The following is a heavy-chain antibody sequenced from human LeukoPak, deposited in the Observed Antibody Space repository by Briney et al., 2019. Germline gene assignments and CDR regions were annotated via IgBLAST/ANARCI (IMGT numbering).Heavy chain of an antibody. J-gene: IGHJ6*03. CDR2: MSYDGSNK. CDR3: ARDIRKYYYMDV. Sequence: GRSLRLSCAASGFTFRTYGMHWVRQAPGKGLEWVAVMSYDGSNKHYADSVKGRFTTSRDNSMNTLYLQMDSLRVEDTAVYYCARDIRKYYYMDVWGKGTTVTVSS. CDR1: GFTFRTYG. V-gene: IGHV3-30*03.